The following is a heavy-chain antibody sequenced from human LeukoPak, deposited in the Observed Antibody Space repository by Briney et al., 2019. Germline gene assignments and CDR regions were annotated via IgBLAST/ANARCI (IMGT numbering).Heavy chain of an antibody. J-gene: IGHJ3*02. D-gene: IGHD5-18*01. V-gene: IGHV3-23*01. CDR3: ARTSYGGVIDAFDM. CDR1: GFTFSSDA. CDR2: IIGSGGST. Sequence: GGSLRLSCAASGFTFSSDAMSWVRQAPGKGLEWVSVIIGSGGSTSYADSVKGRFPISRDNSKDTLYLQMNSLRAEDTAVYYCARTSYGGVIDAFDMWGQGTMVTVSS.